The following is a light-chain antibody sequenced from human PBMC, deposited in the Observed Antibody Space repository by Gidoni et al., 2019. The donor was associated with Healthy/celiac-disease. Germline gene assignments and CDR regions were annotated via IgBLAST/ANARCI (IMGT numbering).Light chain of an antibody. J-gene: IGKJ5*01. V-gene: IGKV3D-11*02. Sequence: EIVLPQSPATLSLSPGERATLSCRASQSVSSYLAWYQQKPGQAPRLLIYDASNRATGIPARFSGSGPGTDFTLTISSLEPEDFAVYYCQQRSNWHEITFGQGTRLEIK. CDR3: QQRSNWHEIT. CDR1: QSVSSY. CDR2: DAS.